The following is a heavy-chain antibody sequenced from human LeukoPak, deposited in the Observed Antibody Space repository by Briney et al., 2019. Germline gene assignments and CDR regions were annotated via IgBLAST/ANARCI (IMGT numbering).Heavy chain of an antibody. V-gene: IGHV1-8*03. CDR1: GYTFTSYD. D-gene: IGHD3-3*01. CDR2: MNPNSGNT. J-gene: IGHJ6*03. CDR3: ARGSRVGGIRFLEWLNYYYYMDV. Sequence: ASVRVSCKASGYTFTSYDINWVRQATGQGREWMGWMNPNSGNTGYAQKFQGRVTITRNTSISTAYMELSSLRSEDTAVYYCARGSRVGGIRFLEWLNYYYYMDVWGKGTTVTVSS.